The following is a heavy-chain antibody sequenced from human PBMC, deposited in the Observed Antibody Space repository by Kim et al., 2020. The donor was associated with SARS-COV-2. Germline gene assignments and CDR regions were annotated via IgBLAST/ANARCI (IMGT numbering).Heavy chain of an antibody. Sequence: GGSLRLSCAASGFTFSSYAMSWVRQAPGKGLEWVSVISGSGNTYYADSVKGRFTISRDNSKNTLYLQMNSLRAEDTAVYYCAKRWGRVAQGTYGMDVWGQETTVTVPS. CDR3: AKRWGRVAQGTYGMDV. CDR1: GFTFSSYA. CDR2: ISGSGNT. J-gene: IGHJ6*02. V-gene: IGHV3-23*01. D-gene: IGHD3-16*01.